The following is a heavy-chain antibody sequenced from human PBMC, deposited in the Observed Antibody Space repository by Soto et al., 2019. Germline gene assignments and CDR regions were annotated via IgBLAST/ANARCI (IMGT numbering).Heavy chain of an antibody. Sequence: QVQLVQSGPEVKKPGASVKVSCKASGYTFNTYGFTWVRQAPGQGLEWMGWISAHNGDTNYVQNFRGRVTMTVDTSTTTSYMELRSLTSDDTAVYFCARDWRGAEGFDPWGQGTLVTVSS. D-gene: IGHD3-3*01. J-gene: IGHJ5*02. CDR2: ISAHNGDT. CDR3: ARDWRGAEGFDP. V-gene: IGHV1-18*01. CDR1: GYTFNTYG.